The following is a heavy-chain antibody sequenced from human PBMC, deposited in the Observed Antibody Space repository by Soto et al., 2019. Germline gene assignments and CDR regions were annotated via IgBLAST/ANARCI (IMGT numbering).Heavy chain of an antibody. CDR1: GGSISSGGYY. D-gene: IGHD5-18*01. CDR2: IYYSGST. V-gene: IGHV4-31*03. CDR3: ARDVWLGRKVSGYSYGYGYYYYGMDV. Sequence: SETLSLTCTVSGGSISSGGYYWSWIRQHPGKGLEWIGYIYYSGSTYYNPSLKSRVTISVDTSKNQFSLKLSSVTAADTAVYYCARDVWLGRKVSGYSYGYGYYYYGMDVWGQGTTVTVSS. J-gene: IGHJ6*02.